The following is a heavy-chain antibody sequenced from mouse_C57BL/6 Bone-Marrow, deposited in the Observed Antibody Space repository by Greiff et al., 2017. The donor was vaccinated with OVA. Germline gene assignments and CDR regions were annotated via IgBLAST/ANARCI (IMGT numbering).Heavy chain of an antibody. J-gene: IGHJ2*01. D-gene: IGHD4-1*01. CDR2: IYPGSGST. CDR1: GYTFTSYW. CDR3: ARRRELSDYFDY. V-gene: IGHV1-55*01. Sequence: VKLQQPGAELVKPGASVKMSCKASGYTFTSYWITWVKQRPGQGLEWIGDIYPGSGSTNYNEKFKSKATLTVDTSSSTAYMQLSSLTSEDSAVYYCARRRELSDYFDYWGQGTTLTVSS.